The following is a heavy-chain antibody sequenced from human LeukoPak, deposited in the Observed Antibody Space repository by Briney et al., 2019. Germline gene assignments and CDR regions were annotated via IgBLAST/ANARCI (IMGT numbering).Heavy chain of an antibody. J-gene: IGHJ4*02. CDR3: AKSDDYGDYGTSDY. V-gene: IGHV3-33*06. CDR1: GFTFSSYG. Sequence: GGSLRLSCAASGFTFSSYGMHWVRQAPGKGLEWVAVIWYDGSNKYYADSVEGRFTISRDNSKNTLYLQMNSLRAEDTAVYYCAKSDDYGDYGTSDYWGQGTLVTVSS. CDR2: IWYDGSNK. D-gene: IGHD4-17*01.